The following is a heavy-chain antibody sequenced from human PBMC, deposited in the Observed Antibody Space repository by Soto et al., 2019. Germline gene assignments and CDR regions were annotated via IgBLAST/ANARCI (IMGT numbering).Heavy chain of an antibody. CDR1: GYPFTGYY. D-gene: IGHD3-9*01. CDR3: ARDLRYFGWVSPGAGWWGFEY. CDR2: INPNSGGT. Sequence: ASVKVSCKASGYPFTGYYMHCVRQAPGQGLEWMGWINPNSGGTNYTQKFQGWVSMTRDTSISTAYMELSRLRSDDTAVYYCARDLRYFGWVSPGAGWWGFEYRGQGTLVTVCS. V-gene: IGHV1-2*04. J-gene: IGHJ4*02.